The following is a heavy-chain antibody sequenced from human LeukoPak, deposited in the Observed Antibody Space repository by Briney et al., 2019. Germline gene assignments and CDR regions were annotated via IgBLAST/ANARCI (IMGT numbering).Heavy chain of an antibody. CDR3: ARDRTTMTQRYFDL. D-gene: IGHD3-22*01. J-gene: IGHJ2*01. CDR2: IRKKANSYTT. V-gene: IGHV3-72*01. CDR1: GFTFSDHY. Sequence: PGGSLRLSCAASGFTFSDHYMDWVRQAPGKGLEWVGRIRKKANSYTTEYAASVKGRSTISRDDSKNSLYLQMNSLRDEDTAVYYCARDRTTMTQRYFDLWGRGTLVTVSS.